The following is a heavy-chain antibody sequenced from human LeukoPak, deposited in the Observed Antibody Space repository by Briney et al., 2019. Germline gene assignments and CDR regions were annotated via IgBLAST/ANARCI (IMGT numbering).Heavy chain of an antibody. V-gene: IGHV3-21*01. CDR2: ISSSSIYI. CDR3: ARGGQGNWPTPFDY. CDR1: GFTFSSYS. J-gene: IGHJ4*02. Sequence: GGSLRLSCAASGFTFSSYSMTWVRQAPGKGLEWVSSISSSSIYIYYADSVKGRFTISRDNAKNSLYLQMNSLRDEDTAVYYCARGGQGNWPTPFDYWGQGTLVTVSS. D-gene: IGHD1-1*01.